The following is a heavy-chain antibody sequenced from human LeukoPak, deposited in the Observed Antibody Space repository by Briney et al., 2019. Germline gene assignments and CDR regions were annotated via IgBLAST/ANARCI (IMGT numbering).Heavy chain of an antibody. V-gene: IGHV3-30*04. Sequence: PGGSLRLSCAASGLTFSNYAMEWVRQAPGKGLEWVALISYDGKHKYYADSMKGRFTISRDNSKDTLYLQMNSLRAEDTALYYCVKASSSSPQFNWFDARGQGTLVTVSS. CDR3: VKASSSSPQFNWFDA. CDR1: GLTFSNYA. D-gene: IGHD6-19*01. J-gene: IGHJ5*02. CDR2: ISYDGKHK.